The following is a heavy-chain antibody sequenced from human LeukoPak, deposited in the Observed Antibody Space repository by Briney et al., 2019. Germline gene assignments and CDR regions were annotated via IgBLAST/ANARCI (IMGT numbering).Heavy chain of an antibody. CDR3: AKGGWYYYDSSGSPQSGYFQH. D-gene: IGHD3-22*01. CDR1: GFTFDDYA. Sequence: GGSLRLSCAASGFTFDDYAMHWVRQAPGKGLEWVSGISWNSGSIGYADSVKGRFTISRDNAKNSLYLQMNSLRAEDTALYYCAKGGWYYYDSSGSPQSGYFQHWGQGTLVTVSS. CDR2: ISWNSGSI. J-gene: IGHJ1*01. V-gene: IGHV3-9*01.